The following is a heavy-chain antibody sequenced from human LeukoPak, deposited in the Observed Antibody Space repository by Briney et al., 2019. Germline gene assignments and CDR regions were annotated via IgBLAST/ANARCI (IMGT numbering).Heavy chain of an antibody. CDR3: TTVSAAMIVVVPWDYYYMDV. Sequence: GGSLRLSCAASGFTFSNAWMSWVRQAPGKGLEWVGRIKSKTDGGTTDYAAPVKGRFTISRDDSKNTLHLQMNSLKTEDTAVYYCTTVSAAMIVVVPWDYYYMDVWGKGTTVTISS. J-gene: IGHJ6*03. V-gene: IGHV3-15*01. CDR2: IKSKTDGGTT. D-gene: IGHD3-22*01. CDR1: GFTFSNAW.